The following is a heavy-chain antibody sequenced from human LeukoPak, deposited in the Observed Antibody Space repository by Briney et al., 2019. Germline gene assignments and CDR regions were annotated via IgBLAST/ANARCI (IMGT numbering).Heavy chain of an antibody. V-gene: IGHV3-33*01. Sequence: PGGSLRLSCAASGFTFSNHGMHWVRQAPGKGLEWVAVIWYDGSNQYYADSVKGRFTISRDNSKNMVYLQMNSLRAEDTATYCARWGDGKRFDYWGQGTLVTVSS. CDR1: GFTFSNHG. J-gene: IGHJ4*02. CDR3: ARWGDGKRFDY. D-gene: IGHD2-21*02. CDR2: IWYDGSNQ.